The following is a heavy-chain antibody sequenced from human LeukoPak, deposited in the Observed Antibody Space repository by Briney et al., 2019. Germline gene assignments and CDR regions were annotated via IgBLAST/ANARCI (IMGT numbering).Heavy chain of an antibody. J-gene: IGHJ4*02. D-gene: IGHD3-22*01. Sequence: ASVKVSCKASGYTFTSFGISWVRQAPGQGLEWMGRISAYNGNTNYAQKLQGRVTMTTDTSTSTAYMELRSLRSDDTAVYYCARIGSSGYYYFSIYWGQGTLVTVSS. V-gene: IGHV1-18*01. CDR3: ARIGSSGYYYFSIY. CDR1: GYTFTSFG. CDR2: ISAYNGNT.